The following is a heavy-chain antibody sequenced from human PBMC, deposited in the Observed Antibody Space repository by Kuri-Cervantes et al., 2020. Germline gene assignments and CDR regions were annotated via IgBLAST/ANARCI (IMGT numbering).Heavy chain of an antibody. J-gene: IGHJ4*02. CDR3: ASSSWYHRGRFDY. CDR2: IYHSGST. V-gene: IGHV4-39*01. Sequence: SETLSLTCTVSGGSFSSTSYYWGWIRQPPGKGLEWIGSIYHSGSTYYNPSLKSRVTISVDTSKNQFSLKLSSMTAADTAVYYCASSSWYHRGRFDYWGQGTLVTVSS. CDR1: GGSFSSTSYY. D-gene: IGHD6-13*01.